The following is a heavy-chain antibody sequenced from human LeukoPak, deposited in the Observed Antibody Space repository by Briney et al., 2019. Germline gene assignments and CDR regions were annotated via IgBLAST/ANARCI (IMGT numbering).Heavy chain of an antibody. CDR2: IYCSGSI. D-gene: IGHD2-21*01. CDR3: ARVILCPLAYCCGETYWYFDL. Sequence: PETLSLTCTLSGRPISSSSYYWARIRQPPGKGVACIQSIYCSGSIYYNPSLKSRVTISVHTSKYQFSLKLISVTAAGTAVYYCARVILCPLAYCCGETYWYFDLWGRGTLVTVSS. J-gene: IGHJ2*01. CDR1: GRPISSSSYY. V-gene: IGHV4-39*01.